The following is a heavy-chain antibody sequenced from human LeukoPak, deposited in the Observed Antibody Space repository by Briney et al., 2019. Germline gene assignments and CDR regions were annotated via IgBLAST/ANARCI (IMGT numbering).Heavy chain of an antibody. J-gene: IGHJ4*02. CDR1: GYTFTCYG. CDR3: ARMGGDYYGSGSYYLYYFDY. D-gene: IGHD3-10*01. V-gene: IGHV1-18*01. Sequence: ASVKVSCKASGYTFTCYGISWVRQAPGQGLEWMGWISAYNGNTNYAQKLQGRVTMTTDTSTSTAYMELRSLRSDDTAVYYCARMGGDYYGSGSYYLYYFDYWGQGTLVTVSS. CDR2: ISAYNGNT.